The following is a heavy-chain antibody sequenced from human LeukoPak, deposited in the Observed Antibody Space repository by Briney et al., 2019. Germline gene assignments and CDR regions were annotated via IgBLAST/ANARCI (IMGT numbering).Heavy chain of an antibody. J-gene: IGHJ4*02. Sequence: ASVKVSCKASGYTFTSYGISWVRQAPGQGLEWMGWISACNGNTNYAQKLQGRVTMTTDTSTSTAYMELRSLRSDDTAVYYCARDDSDMTPCDYWGQGTLVTVSS. CDR1: GYTFTSYG. V-gene: IGHV1-18*04. D-gene: IGHD2-15*01. CDR3: ARDDSDMTPCDY. CDR2: ISACNGNT.